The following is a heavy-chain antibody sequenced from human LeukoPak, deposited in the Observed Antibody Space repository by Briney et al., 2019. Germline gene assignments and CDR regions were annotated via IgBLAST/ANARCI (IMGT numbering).Heavy chain of an antibody. CDR3: ARELVSLGTGYFDL. CDR2: ITGSSTWT. J-gene: IGHJ2*01. CDR1: GFTFSRYW. V-gene: IGHV3-23*01. D-gene: IGHD7-27*01. Sequence: PGGSLRLSCAASGFTFSRYWMHWVRQAPGKGLEWVSGITGSSTWTYYADSVKGRFTISRDNSKNTLQLQMHSLRAEDTAIYYCARELVSLGTGYFDLWGRGTLVTVSS.